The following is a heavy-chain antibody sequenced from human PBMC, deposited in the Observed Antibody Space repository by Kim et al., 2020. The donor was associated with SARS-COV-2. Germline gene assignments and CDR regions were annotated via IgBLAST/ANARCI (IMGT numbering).Heavy chain of an antibody. CDR3: TTEYCSSTSCYPGGHYYYGMDV. Sequence: GGSLRLSCAASGFTFSNAWMSWVRQAPGKGLEWVGRIKSKTDGGTTDYAAPVKGRITISRDDSKNTLYLQMNSLKTEDTAVYYCTTEYCSSTSCYPGGHYYYGMDVWGQGTPVTVSS. V-gene: IGHV3-15*01. CDR1: GFTFSNAW. J-gene: IGHJ6*02. CDR2: IKSKTDGGTT. D-gene: IGHD2-2*01.